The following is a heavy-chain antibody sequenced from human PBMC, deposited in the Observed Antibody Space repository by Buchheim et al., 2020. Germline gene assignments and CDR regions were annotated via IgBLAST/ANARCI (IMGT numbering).Heavy chain of an antibody. V-gene: IGHV1-46*01. CDR3: ASSTPYYDSSGPFDY. J-gene: IGHJ4*02. Sequence: QVQLVQSGAEVKKPGASVKVSCKASGYTFTSYYMHWVRQAPGQGLEWMGIINPSGGSTSYAQKFQGRVTMTRETSTSQVYMELSSLRSEDTAVYYCASSTPYYDSSGPFDYWGQGTL. D-gene: IGHD3-22*01. CDR1: GYTFTSYY. CDR2: INPSGGST.